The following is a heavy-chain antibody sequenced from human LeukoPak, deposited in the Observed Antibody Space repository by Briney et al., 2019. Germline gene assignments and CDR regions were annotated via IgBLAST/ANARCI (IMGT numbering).Heavy chain of an antibody. D-gene: IGHD6-6*01. V-gene: IGHV3-74*01. CDR1: GFTFSSYW. Sequence: GGSLRLSCAASGFTFSSYWMHWVRQAPGKGLVWVSRINSDGSSTNYADSVKGRFTISRDNAKNTLYLQMNSLRAEDTAVYYCARGGIAARQGYYYYMDVWGKGTTVTVSS. J-gene: IGHJ6*03. CDR2: INSDGSST. CDR3: ARGGIAARQGYYYYMDV.